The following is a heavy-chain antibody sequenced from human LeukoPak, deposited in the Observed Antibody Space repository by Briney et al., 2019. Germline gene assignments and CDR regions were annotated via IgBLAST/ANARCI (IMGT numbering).Heavy chain of an antibody. CDR1: GDSVSSNSAS. D-gene: IGHD4-11*01. CDR2: TYYKSKWYN. Sequence: SQTLSLTCVISGDSVSSNSASWNWIRQSPSRGLEWLGRTYYKSKWYNDYAVSVKSRITTTPDTSKKQFSLQLNSVTPEDTAVYYCARGMRAHSNFPYFDYWGQGSRVTVSS. CDR3: ARGMRAHSNFPYFDY. J-gene: IGHJ4*02. V-gene: IGHV6-1*01.